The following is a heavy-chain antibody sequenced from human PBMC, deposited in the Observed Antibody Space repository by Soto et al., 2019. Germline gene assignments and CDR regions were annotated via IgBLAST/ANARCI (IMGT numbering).Heavy chain of an antibody. Sequence: ASVKVSCKASGGTFSSYAISWVRQAPGQGLEWMGGIIPIFGTANYAQKFQGRVTITADASTSTAYMELSSLRSEDTAVYYCASTWRGLWFGELLSNYYYYGMDVWG. D-gene: IGHD3-10*01. CDR2: IIPIFGTA. V-gene: IGHV1-69*13. CDR3: ASTWRGLWFGELLSNYYYYGMDV. J-gene: IGHJ6*02. CDR1: GGTFSSYA.